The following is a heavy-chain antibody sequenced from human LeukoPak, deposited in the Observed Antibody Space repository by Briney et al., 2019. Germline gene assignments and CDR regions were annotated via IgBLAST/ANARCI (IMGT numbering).Heavy chain of an antibody. CDR3: ARGVYGYFFAWFDP. D-gene: IGHD5-18*01. Sequence: GSSVKVSCKASGGTFSSYAISWVRQAPGQGLEWMGGIIPIFGTANYAQKFQGRVTITADESTSTAYMELSSLRSEDTAVYYCARGVYGYFFAWFDPWGQGTLVTVSS. CDR2: IIPIFGTA. J-gene: IGHJ5*02. CDR1: GGTFSSYA. V-gene: IGHV1-69*01.